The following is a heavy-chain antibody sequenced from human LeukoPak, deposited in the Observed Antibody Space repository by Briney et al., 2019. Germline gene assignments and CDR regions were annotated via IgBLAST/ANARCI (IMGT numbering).Heavy chain of an antibody. V-gene: IGHV3-11*01. D-gene: IGHD5/OR15-5a*01. J-gene: IGHJ4*02. Sequence: GESLKISCKGSGYSFPSYWIGWVRQAPGKGLEWVSYISTTGTIIYYADSVKGRFTISRDNAKNSLYLQMNSLRAEDTAMYYCARVASTRYYFDYWGQGTLVTVSS. CDR2: ISTTGTII. CDR3: ARVASTRYYFDY. CDR1: GYSFPSYW.